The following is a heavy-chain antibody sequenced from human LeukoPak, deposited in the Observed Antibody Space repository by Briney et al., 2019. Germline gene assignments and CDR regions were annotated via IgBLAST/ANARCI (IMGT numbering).Heavy chain of an antibody. D-gene: IGHD3-22*01. J-gene: IGHJ4*02. V-gene: IGHV4-59*08. CDR1: GGSISSYY. CDR2: IYYSGST. Sequence: PSETLSLTCTVSGGSISSYYWSWIRQPPGKGLEWIGYIYYSGSTNYNPSLKSRVTISVDTSKNQFSLKLSSVTAADTAVYYCARLDDSSGYYRYWGQGTLVTVSS. CDR3: ARLDDSSGYYRY.